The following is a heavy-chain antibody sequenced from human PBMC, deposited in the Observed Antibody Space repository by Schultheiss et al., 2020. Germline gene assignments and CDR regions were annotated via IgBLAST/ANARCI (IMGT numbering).Heavy chain of an antibody. CDR2: IRSKANSYAT. J-gene: IGHJ6*02. CDR1: GFTFSGSA. CDR3: TTPRARYYYYYGMDV. V-gene: IGHV3-73*01. Sequence: GGSLRLSCAASGFTFSGSAMHWVRQASGKGLEWVGRIRSKANSYATAYAASVKGRFTISRDDSKNTAYLQMNSLKTEDTAVYYCTTPRARYYYYYGMDVWGQGTTVTVSS.